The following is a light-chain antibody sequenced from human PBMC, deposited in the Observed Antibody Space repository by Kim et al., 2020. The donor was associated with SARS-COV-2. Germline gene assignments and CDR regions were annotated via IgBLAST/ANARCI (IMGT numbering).Light chain of an antibody. V-gene: IGKV1-39*01. J-gene: IGKJ2*01. CDR3: QQSYSTPHT. Sequence: ASVGDRVTNTCRASQSISSYLNGYQQKPGKAPKLLIYAASSLQSGVPSRFSGSGSGTDFTLTISSLQPEDFATYYCQQSYSTPHTFGQGTKLEI. CDR2: AAS. CDR1: QSISSY.